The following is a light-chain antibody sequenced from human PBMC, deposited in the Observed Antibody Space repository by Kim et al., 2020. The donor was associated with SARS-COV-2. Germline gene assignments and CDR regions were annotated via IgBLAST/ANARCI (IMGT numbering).Light chain of an antibody. CDR2: SAS. CDR1: QGISNY. V-gene: IGKV1-17*03. Sequence: SASVGDRVTITCRAGQGISNYVAWFQQKPGQVPQRLIYSASTLQSGVPSRFSGSGSGTEFTLTISSLQPEDSASYYCLQHKTYPWMFGQGTKVEI. CDR3: LQHKTYPWM. J-gene: IGKJ1*01.